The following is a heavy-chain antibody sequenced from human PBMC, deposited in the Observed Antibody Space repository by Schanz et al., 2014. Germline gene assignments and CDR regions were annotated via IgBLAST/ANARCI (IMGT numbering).Heavy chain of an antibody. CDR2: INGYNGHT. CDR1: GGTFSTYT. Sequence: QVQLLQSGAEVKKPGSSVKVSCKASGGTFSTYTISWVRQAPGQGLEWMGWINGYNGHTLYAQKFQGRVTMTTDTSTSTSYMELTSLRFDDTAVYYCARDFSAYVGNYFDYWGQGTLVTVSS. V-gene: IGHV1-18*01. CDR3: ARDFSAYVGNYFDY. J-gene: IGHJ4*02. D-gene: IGHD5-12*01.